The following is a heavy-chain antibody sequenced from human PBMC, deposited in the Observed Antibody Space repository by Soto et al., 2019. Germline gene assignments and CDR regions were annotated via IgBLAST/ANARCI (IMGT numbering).Heavy chain of an antibody. CDR3: ARAGKYYYDSSGTYLDY. CDR2: IYYSGST. J-gene: IGHJ4*02. V-gene: IGHV4-30-4*01. Sequence: QVQLQESGPGLVKPSQTLSLTCTVSGGSISSGDYYWSWIRQPPGKGLEWFGYIYYSGSTYYNPSLKSRVTISVDTSKNRFSLKLSSVTAEETAVYYCARAGKYYYDSSGTYLDYWGQGTLVTVSS. CDR1: GGSISSGDYY. D-gene: IGHD3-22*01.